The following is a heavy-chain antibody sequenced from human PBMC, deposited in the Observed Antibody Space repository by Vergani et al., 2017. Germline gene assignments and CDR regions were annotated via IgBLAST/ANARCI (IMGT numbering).Heavy chain of an antibody. D-gene: IGHD5-18*01. Sequence: QVQLVQSGAEVKKPGSSVKVSCKASGGTFSSYTISWVRQAPGQGLEWMGRIIPILGIANYAQKFQGRVTITADKSTSTAYMELSSLRSEDTAVYYCARDLRGYSYGAFDDWGQGTLVTVSS. CDR3: ARDLRGYSYGAFDD. V-gene: IGHV1-69*08. CDR1: GGTFSSYT. J-gene: IGHJ4*02. CDR2: IIPILGIA.